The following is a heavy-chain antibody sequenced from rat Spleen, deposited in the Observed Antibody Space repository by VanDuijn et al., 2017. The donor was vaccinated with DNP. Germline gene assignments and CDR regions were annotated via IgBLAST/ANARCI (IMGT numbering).Heavy chain of an antibody. CDR1: GFTFSDYN. CDR2: IIYDGSSI. J-gene: IGHJ3*01. Sequence: EVQLVESGGGLVQPGRSLKLSCVVSGFTFSDYNMAWVRQAPKKGLEWVATIIYDGSSIYYRDSVKGRFTISRDNAKSTLYLQMDSLRSEDTATYYCTDNYGGSWFDYWGQGTLVTVSS. CDR3: TDNYGGSWFDY. V-gene: IGHV5S10*01. D-gene: IGHD1-11*01.